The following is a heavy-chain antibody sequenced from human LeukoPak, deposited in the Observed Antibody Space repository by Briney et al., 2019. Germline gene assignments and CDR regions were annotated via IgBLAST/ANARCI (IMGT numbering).Heavy chain of an antibody. Sequence: SETPSLTCAVYGGSFSAYDWSWIRQSPGKGLEWIAEINHRGDTNYNPSVKSRVSISVDTSKNQFSLKVTSLTAADTAVYYCARGPTISETGYFDYWGQGTLVTVSS. CDR2: INHRGDT. V-gene: IGHV4-34*01. CDR1: GGSFSAYD. J-gene: IGHJ4*03. CDR3: ARGPTISETGYFDY. D-gene: IGHD1-1*01.